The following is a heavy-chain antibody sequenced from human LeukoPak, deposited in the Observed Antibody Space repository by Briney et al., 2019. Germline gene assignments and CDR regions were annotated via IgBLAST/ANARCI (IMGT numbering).Heavy chain of an antibody. CDR3: AREPNWNYFLREKNFDY. J-gene: IGHJ4*02. CDR1: GFTFSSYS. CDR2: ISSSSSYI. V-gene: IGHV3-21*01. D-gene: IGHD1-7*01. Sequence: PGGSLRLSCAASGFTFSSYSMNWVRQAPGKGLEWVSSISSSSSYIYYADSVKGRFTISRDNAKNSLYLQMNSLRAEDTAVYYCAREPNWNYFLREKNFDYWGQGTLVTVSS.